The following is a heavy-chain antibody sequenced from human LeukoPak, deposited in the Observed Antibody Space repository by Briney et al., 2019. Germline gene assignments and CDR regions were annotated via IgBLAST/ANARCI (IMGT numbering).Heavy chain of an antibody. Sequence: PSETLSLTCTVSGGSISSSSYYWGWIRQPPGKGLEWIGSIYYSGSTYYNPSLKSRVTISVDKSKNQFSLKLSSVTAADTAVYYCASILAVAGYFDYWGQGTLVTVSS. V-gene: IGHV4-39*07. CDR2: IYYSGST. J-gene: IGHJ4*02. D-gene: IGHD6-19*01. CDR1: GGSISSSSYY. CDR3: ASILAVAGYFDY.